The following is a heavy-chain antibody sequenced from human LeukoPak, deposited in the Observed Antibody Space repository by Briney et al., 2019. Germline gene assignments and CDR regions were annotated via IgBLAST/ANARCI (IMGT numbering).Heavy chain of an antibody. V-gene: IGHV1-69*02. CDR3: ARAYDSSGYYYDPGAFDI. CDR1: GGTFSSYT. Sequence: SVNVSCKASGGTFSSYTISWVRQAPGQGLEWMGRIIAILGIANYAQKFQGRVTITADKSTSTAYMELSSLRSEDTAVYYCARAYDSSGYYYDPGAFDIWGQGTMVTVSS. J-gene: IGHJ3*02. CDR2: IIAILGIA. D-gene: IGHD3-22*01.